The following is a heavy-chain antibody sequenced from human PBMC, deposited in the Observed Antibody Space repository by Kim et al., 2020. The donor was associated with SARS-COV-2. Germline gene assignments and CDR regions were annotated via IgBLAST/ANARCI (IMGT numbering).Heavy chain of an antibody. CDR3: TRLPTYGGNSYYYYGMDV. D-gene: IGHD4-17*01. V-gene: IGHV3-73*01. CDR1: GFTFSDSV. CDR2: IRSKPNNYAT. J-gene: IGHJ6*02. Sequence: GGSLRLSCTASGFTFSDSVIHWVRQASGKGLEWIGRIRSKPNNYATAYAASLKGRLTISRDDSENTAFLQMNSLKTEDTAVYYCTRLPTYGGNSYYYYGMDVWGQGTTVTVSS.